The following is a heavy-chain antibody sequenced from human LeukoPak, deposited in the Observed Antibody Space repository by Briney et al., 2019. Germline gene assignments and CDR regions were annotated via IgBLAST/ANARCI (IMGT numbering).Heavy chain of an antibody. CDR2: IYYSGST. V-gene: IGHV4-39*01. CDR1: GGSISSSSYY. D-gene: IGHD6-19*01. J-gene: IGHJ4*02. CDR3: ARLDLVAGNDY. Sequence: KPSETLSLTCTVSGGSISSSSYYWGWIRQPPGKGLEWIGSIYYSGSTYYNPSLKSRVTISVDTSKNQFSLMLSSVTAADTAVYYCARLDLVAGNDYWGQGTLVTVSS.